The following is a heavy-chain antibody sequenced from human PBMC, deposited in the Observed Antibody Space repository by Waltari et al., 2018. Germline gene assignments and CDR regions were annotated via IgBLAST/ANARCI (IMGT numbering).Heavy chain of an antibody. V-gene: IGHV3-23*01. J-gene: IGHJ3*02. CDR1: GFTLRSYA. CDR2: ISGSGGGT. Sequence: EVQPLESGGGLVQPGGSLSLSCAASGFTLRSYALHWVRQAPGKGLEWVSGISGSGGGTYYADSVKGRFTISRDNSKNTLYLQMNSLRAGDTAVYYCAKDRRYISSWSTVFDIWGQGTMVTVSS. D-gene: IGHD6-13*01. CDR3: AKDRRYISSWSTVFDI.